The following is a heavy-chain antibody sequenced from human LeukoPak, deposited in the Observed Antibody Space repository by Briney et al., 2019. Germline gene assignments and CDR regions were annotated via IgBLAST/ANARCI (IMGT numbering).Heavy chain of an antibody. CDR2: ISPSGDST. V-gene: IGHV3-23*01. CDR1: GFTFNNYA. J-gene: IGHJ4*02. CDR3: AKGPLIEVAGTTWDY. D-gene: IGHD6-19*01. Sequence: PGGSLRLSCAASGFTFNNYAMNWVRQAPGKGLEWVSHISPSGDSTYYADSVKGRFIISRDSSKNTLSLQMNSLRAEDRAIYYCAKGPLIEVAGTTWDYWGQGTLVTVSS.